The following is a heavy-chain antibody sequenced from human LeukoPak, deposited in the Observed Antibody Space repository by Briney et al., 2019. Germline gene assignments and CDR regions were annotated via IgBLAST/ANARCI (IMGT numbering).Heavy chain of an antibody. CDR3: AELGITMIGGV. D-gene: IGHD3-10*02. CDR1: GFTFSSYS. J-gene: IGHJ6*04. Sequence: KTGGSLRLSCAASGFTFSSYSMNWVRQAPGKGLEWVSSISSSSNYIYYADSVKGRFTISRDNAKNSLYLQMNSLRAEDTAVYYCAELGITMIGGVWSKGTTVTISS. CDR2: ISSSSNYI. V-gene: IGHV3-21*01.